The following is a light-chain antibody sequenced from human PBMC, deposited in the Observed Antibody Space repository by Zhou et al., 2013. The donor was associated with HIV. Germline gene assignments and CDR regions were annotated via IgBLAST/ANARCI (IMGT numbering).Light chain of an antibody. Sequence: EIVLTQSPGTLSLSPGEGATLSCRASHTISANYLAWYQQKPGQAPRLLVYGASTRATGIPDRFTGSGSGTEFTLTISSMQSEDFAVYYCQQYNNWPPLTFGGGTKVEIK. CDR1: HTISAN. J-gene: IGKJ4*01. CDR2: GAS. CDR3: QQYNNWPPLT. V-gene: IGKV3D-15*01.